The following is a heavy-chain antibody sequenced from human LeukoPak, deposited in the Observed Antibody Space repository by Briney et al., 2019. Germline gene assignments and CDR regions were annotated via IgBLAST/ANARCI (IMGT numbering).Heavy chain of an antibody. Sequence: GRSLSLSCTTSGFTFGDYAMSWVRQAPGKGLEWVANMNQDGSEKDYVDSVKGRFTISRDNARNSLFLQMSSLRAEDTAVYYCATYTHWVAGDVWGQGTTVTVSS. CDR2: MNQDGSEK. V-gene: IGHV3-7*01. CDR3: ATYTHWVAGDV. D-gene: IGHD3-16*01. CDR1: GFTFGDYA. J-gene: IGHJ6*02.